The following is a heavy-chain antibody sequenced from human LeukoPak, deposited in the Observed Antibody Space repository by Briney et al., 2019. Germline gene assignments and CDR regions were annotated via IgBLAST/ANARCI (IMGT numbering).Heavy chain of an antibody. CDR2: ISYDGSNK. CDR3: ARLRGYYYGSGSYRYFDY. D-gene: IGHD3-10*01. Sequence: GGSLRLSCAASGFTFSSYAMHWVRQAPGKGLEWVAVISYDGSNKYYADSVKGRFTISRDNAKNSLYPQMNSLRAEDTAVYYCARLRGYYYGSGSYRYFDYWGQGTLVTVSS. CDR1: GFTFSSYA. V-gene: IGHV3-30-3*01. J-gene: IGHJ4*02.